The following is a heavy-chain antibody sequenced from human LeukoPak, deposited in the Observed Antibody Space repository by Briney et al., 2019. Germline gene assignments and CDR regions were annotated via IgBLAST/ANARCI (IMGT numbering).Heavy chain of an antibody. CDR2: IYSGGNT. D-gene: IGHD4-23*01. J-gene: IGHJ5*02. Sequence: GGSLRLSCAASGITVSGNYMAWVRQAPGKGLEWASVIYSGGNTYHADSVKGRFSISRDNSKNTVYLQMNGLRVEDTAVYYCARLVTGTTVINSGWFDPWGQGTLVTVSS. CDR1: GITVSGNY. CDR3: ARLVTGTTVINSGWFDP. V-gene: IGHV3-66*04.